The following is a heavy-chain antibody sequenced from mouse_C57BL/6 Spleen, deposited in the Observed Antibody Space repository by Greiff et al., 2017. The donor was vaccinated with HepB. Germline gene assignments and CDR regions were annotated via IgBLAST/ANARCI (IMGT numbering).Heavy chain of an antibody. V-gene: IGHV1-69*01. J-gene: IGHJ1*03. D-gene: IGHD1-1*02. CDR2: IDPSDSYT. Sequence: QVQLQQPGAELVMPGASVKLSCKASGYTFTSYWMHWVKQRPGQGLEWIGEIDPSDSYTNYNQKFKGKSTLTGDKSSSTAYMQLSSLTSEDSAVYYCARSEMVGYFDVWGTGTTVTVSS. CDR3: ARSEMVGYFDV. CDR1: GYTFTSYW.